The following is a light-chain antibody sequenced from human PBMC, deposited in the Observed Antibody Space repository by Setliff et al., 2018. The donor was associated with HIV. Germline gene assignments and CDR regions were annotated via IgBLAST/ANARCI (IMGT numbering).Light chain of an antibody. CDR2: DVS. J-gene: IGLJ1*01. CDR3: SSCTSSSTYV. V-gene: IGLV2-14*01. Sequence: QSALAQPASVPGSPGQSITISCTGTSSDVGGYNYVSWYQQHPGKAPKLMISDVSKRPSGVSSRFSGSKSVNTASLTISGLQTEDEADYYCSSCTSSSTYVFGTGTKVTVL. CDR1: SSDVGGYNY.